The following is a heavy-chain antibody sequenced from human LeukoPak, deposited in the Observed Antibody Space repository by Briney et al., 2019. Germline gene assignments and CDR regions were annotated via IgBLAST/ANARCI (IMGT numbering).Heavy chain of an antibody. J-gene: IGHJ4*02. Sequence: SETLSLTCTVSGGSISSDYWSWIRQPPGRGLEWIGYIYYSGSTNYNPSLKSRATISVDTSRNQYSLKLSSVTAADTAVYYCARETYYYGSGSYSPDYWGQGTLVTVSS. CDR3: ARETYYYGSGSYSPDY. V-gene: IGHV4-59*01. CDR2: IYYSGST. D-gene: IGHD3-10*01. CDR1: GGSISSDY.